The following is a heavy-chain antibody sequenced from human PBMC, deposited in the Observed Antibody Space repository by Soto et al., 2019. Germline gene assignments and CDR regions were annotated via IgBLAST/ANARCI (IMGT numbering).Heavy chain of an antibody. D-gene: IGHD4-17*01. J-gene: IGHJ4*02. Sequence: ASVKVSCKASGYTXTSYGISWVRQAPGQGLEWMGWISAYNDNTNYAQKLQGRVTMTTDTSTSTAYMELRSLRSDDTAVYYCARQAGGLTVTLLFDYWGQGTLVTVS. V-gene: IGHV1-18*01. CDR3: ARQAGGLTVTLLFDY. CDR1: GYTXTSYG. CDR2: ISAYNDNT.